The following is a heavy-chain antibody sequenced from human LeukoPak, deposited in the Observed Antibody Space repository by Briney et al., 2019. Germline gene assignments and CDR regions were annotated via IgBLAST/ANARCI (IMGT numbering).Heavy chain of an antibody. J-gene: IGHJ4*02. CDR3: ARGYCGGGTCYEGY. CDR1: GFTFTRDS. CDR2: ISSGSNYI. D-gene: IGHD2-15*01. Sequence: PGGCLRLSCAASGFTFTRDSMNWVRQAPGKGLEWVSSISSGSNYIYYADSVKGRFTISRDNAKNSLYLQMSSLRAEDTAVYYCARGYCGGGTCYEGYWGQGTLVTVSS. V-gene: IGHV3-21*01.